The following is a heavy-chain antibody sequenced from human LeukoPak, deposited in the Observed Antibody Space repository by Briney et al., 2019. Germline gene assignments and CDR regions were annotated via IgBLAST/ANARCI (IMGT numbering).Heavy chain of an antibody. CDR1: GVTFRGNL. D-gene: IGHD6-13*01. J-gene: IGHJ3*01. V-gene: IGHV3-30*15. CDR2: STSDGGEQ. CDR3: ARESSSRRFVFDV. Sequence: GGSLRLSCAASGVTFRGNLLHWVRQAPGKGLEWGAGSTSDGGEQYYADSVKGRFTFSRDNSKSTLVLQMSSLRPDDTAVYYCARESSSRRFVFDVWGQGTLVTVSS.